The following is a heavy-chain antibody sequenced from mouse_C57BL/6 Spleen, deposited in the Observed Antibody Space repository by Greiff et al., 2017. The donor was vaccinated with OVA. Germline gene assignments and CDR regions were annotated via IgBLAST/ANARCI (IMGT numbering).Heavy chain of an antibody. CDR2: ISSGGSYT. Sequence: EVKLMESGGDLVKPGGSLKLSCAASGFTFSSYGMSWVRQTPDKRLAWVATISSGGSYTYSPASVKGRFTISRDNAKNTLYLQMSSLKSEDTSIDYCASHENDPAWFAYWGQGTLVTVSS. V-gene: IGHV5-6*01. J-gene: IGHJ3*01. CDR1: GFTFSSYG. CDR3: ASHENDPAWFAY. D-gene: IGHD2-3*01.